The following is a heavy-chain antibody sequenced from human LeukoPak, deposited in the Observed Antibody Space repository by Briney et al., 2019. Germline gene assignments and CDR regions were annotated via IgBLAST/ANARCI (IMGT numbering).Heavy chain of an antibody. J-gene: IGHJ4*02. CDR2: AYYRSKWYT. CDR1: GDSVSSNSVA. CDR3: AREMRVVITAYYFDY. D-gene: IGHD2-21*01. V-gene: IGHV6-1*01. Sequence: SQTLSLTCAVSGDSVSSNSVAWNWIRQSPSRGLEWLGRAYYRSKWYTDYALSVKSRISINPDTSKNQFSLQLNAVTPEDTAVYYCAREMRVVITAYYFDYWGQGTLVTVSS.